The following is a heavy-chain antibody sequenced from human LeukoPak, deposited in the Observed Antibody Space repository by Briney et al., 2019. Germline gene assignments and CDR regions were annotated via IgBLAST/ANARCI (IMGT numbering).Heavy chain of an antibody. J-gene: IGHJ5*02. CDR1: GYTFTNYG. CDR2: ISAYNGNT. V-gene: IGHV1-18*01. D-gene: IGHD2-2*02. Sequence: RASVKVSCKASGYTFTNYGISWVRQAPGQGLEWMGWISAYNGNTNYAQKLQGRITMTTDTSTSTAYMELRSLRSDDTAVYYCARGGGYCSSTSCYTGIIRGWFDPWGQGTLVTVSS. CDR3: ARGGGYCSSTSCYTGIIRGWFDP.